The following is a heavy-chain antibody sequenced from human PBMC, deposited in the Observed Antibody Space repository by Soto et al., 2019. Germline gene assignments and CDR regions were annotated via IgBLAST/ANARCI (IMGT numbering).Heavy chain of an antibody. D-gene: IGHD6-13*01. CDR3: ARPKYSSSWYYFDY. J-gene: IGHJ4*02. Sequence: PSETLSLTCAVYGGSFSGYYWSWIRQPPGKGLEWIGSIYHSGSTFYNPSLQSRVTMSVDTSVKQFSLRLKSVTAADTGVYYCARPKYSSSWYYFDYWGQGTLVTVSS. V-gene: IGHV4-34*01. CDR1: GGSFSGYY. CDR2: IYHSGST.